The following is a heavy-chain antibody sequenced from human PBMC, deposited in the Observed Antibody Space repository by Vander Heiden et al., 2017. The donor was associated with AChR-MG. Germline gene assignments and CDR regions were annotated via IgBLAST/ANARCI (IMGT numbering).Heavy chain of an antibody. D-gene: IGHD3-10*01. V-gene: IGHV3-49*05. Sequence: EVQLVESGGGLVKPGRSLRLSCTASGFTFGDYAMSWFRQAPGKGLEWVGFIRSKAYGGTTEYAASVKGRFTISRDDSKSIAYLQMNSLKTEDTAVYYCTRGRYLWFGESQFDYWGQGTLVTVSS. CDR2: IRSKAYGGTT. CDR1: GFTFGDYA. J-gene: IGHJ4*02. CDR3: TRGRYLWFGESQFDY.